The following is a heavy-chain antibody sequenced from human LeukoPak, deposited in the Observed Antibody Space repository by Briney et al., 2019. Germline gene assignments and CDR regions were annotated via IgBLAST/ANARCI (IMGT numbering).Heavy chain of an antibody. CDR3: ARGGYLDY. V-gene: IGHV4-38-2*02. D-gene: IGHD2-15*01. CDR1: GYSISNGYY. CDR2: IYHSGST. Sequence: SETLSLTCTVSGYSISNGYYWGWIRQPPGKGLEWIGSIYHSGSTYYNPSLKSRVTISVDKSKNQFSLKLSSVTAADTAVYYCARGGYLDYWGQGTLVTVSS. J-gene: IGHJ4*02.